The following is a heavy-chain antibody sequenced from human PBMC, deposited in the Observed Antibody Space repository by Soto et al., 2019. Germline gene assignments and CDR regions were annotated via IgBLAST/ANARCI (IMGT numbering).Heavy chain of an antibody. CDR1: GFTVSSNY. J-gene: IGHJ4*02. D-gene: IGHD1-7*01. V-gene: IGHV3-66*01. CDR2: IYSGGST. CDR3: AREDITGTTTPFDY. Sequence: GGSLRLSCAASGFTVSSNYMSWVRQAPGKGLEWVSVIYSGGSTYYANSVKGRFTISKDNSKNTLYLQMNSLGAEDTAVYYCAREDITGTTTPFDYWGQGTLVTVSS.